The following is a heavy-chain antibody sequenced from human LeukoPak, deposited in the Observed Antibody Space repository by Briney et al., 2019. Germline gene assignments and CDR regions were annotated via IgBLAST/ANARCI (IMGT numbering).Heavy chain of an antibody. Sequence: PGGSLRLSCAASGFTFSDYYMSWIRQAPETELEWLPYTSPSGGTIYYTDSVKGRFTMSRDNAQNALYLEMNSLRAEDTAVYYCARDQYWVVAQYYGMDVWGQGTTVTVSS. J-gene: IGHJ6*02. CDR3: ARDQYWVVAQYYGMDV. D-gene: IGHD2-15*01. CDR1: GFTFSDYY. CDR2: TSPSGGTI. V-gene: IGHV3-11*04.